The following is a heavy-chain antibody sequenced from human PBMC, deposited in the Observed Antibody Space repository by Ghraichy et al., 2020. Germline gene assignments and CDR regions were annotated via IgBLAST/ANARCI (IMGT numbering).Heavy chain of an antibody. V-gene: IGHV4-31*03. Sequence: SETLSLTCTVSGGSISSGGYYWSWIRQHPGKGLEWIGYIYYSGSTYYNPSLKSRVTISVDTSKNQFSLKLSSVTAADTAVYYCARMWGYSSFTGNWFDPWGQGTLVTVSS. CDR3: ARMWGYSSFTGNWFDP. J-gene: IGHJ5*02. CDR2: IYYSGST. D-gene: IGHD5-18*01. CDR1: GGSISSGGYY.